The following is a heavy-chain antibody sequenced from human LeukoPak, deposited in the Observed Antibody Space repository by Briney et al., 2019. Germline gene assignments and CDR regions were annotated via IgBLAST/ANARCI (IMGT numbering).Heavy chain of an antibody. CDR1: GYTFTSYY. D-gene: IGHD2-21*02. CDR3: ARGSVMTSDYYYDMDV. Sequence: APVKVSCKASGYTFTSYYMHWVRQAPGQGLEWMGILNPSGGSRTYAEQFQGRVTMTRDTSTSTGYMELSSLRSEDTAVYYCARGSVMTSDYYYDMDVWGQGTTVTVSS. CDR2: LNPSGGSR. J-gene: IGHJ6*02. V-gene: IGHV1-46*01.